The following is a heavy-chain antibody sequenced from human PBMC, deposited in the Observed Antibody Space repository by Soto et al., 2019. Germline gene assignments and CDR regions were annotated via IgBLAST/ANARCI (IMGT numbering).Heavy chain of an antibody. D-gene: IGHD1-26*01. V-gene: IGHV4-39*01. J-gene: IGHJ5*02. CDR2: ISYSGST. CDR1: GGSISSSTYY. Sequence: SETLSLTCTVSGGSISSSTYYWGWIRQPPGKGLEWIGSISYSGSTYYNPSLKSRVTISVDTSKKQFSLKLSSVTAADTAVYYCARRVLKVVVGATPYYFDPWGQGTLVTVSS. CDR3: ARRVLKVVVGATPYYFDP.